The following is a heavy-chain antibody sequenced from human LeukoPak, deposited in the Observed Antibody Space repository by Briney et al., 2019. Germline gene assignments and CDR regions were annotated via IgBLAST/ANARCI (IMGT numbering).Heavy chain of an antibody. CDR1: GGTFSSYA. V-gene: IGHV1-69*05. CDR2: IIPIFGTA. D-gene: IGHD1-26*01. CDR3: ARSIFLVGAPTFDY. J-gene: IGHJ4*02. Sequence: ASVKVSCKASGGTFSSYAISWVRQAPGQGLEWMGGIIPIFGTANYAQKFQGRVTITTDESTSTAYMELSSLRSEDTAVYYCARSIFLVGAPTFDYRGQGTLVTVSS.